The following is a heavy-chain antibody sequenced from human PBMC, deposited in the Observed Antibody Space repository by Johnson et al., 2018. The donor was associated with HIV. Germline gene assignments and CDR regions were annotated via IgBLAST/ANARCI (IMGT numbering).Heavy chain of an antibody. J-gene: IGHJ3*02. CDR1: GFTVSSNY. Sequence: VQLVESGGGVVQPGGSLRLSCAASGFTVSSNYMSWVRQAPGKGLESVSVVYSGGTTHYADSVKGRFTISRDNSKNTLYLQVNSLGAEDTAVYYCARRGNYLADAFDIWGQGTMVTVSS. CDR2: VYSGGTT. D-gene: IGHD1-7*01. V-gene: IGHV3-66*02. CDR3: ARRGNYLADAFDI.